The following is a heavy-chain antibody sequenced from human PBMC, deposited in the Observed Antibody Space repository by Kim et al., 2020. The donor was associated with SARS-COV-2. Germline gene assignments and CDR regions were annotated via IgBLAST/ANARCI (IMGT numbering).Heavy chain of an antibody. V-gene: IGHV4-4*02. CDR1: GGSISSSYW. CDR2: IYHSGNT. Sequence: SETLSLTCAVSGGSISSSYWWSWVRQPPGKGLEWIGEIYHSGNTNYNPSLKSRVTISVDKSKNQFSLKMNSVTAADTAVYYCAIPSGSGPQSVWGRGTTVTVSS. D-gene: IGHD3-10*01. J-gene: IGHJ6*02. CDR3: AIPSGSGPQSV.